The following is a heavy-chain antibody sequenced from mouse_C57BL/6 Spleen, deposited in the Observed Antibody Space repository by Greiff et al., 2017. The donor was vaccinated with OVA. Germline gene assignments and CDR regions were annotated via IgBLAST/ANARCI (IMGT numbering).Heavy chain of an antibody. V-gene: IGHV5-17*01. D-gene: IGHD2-3*01. CDR1: GFTFSDYG. Sequence: EVHLVESGGGLVKPGGSLKLSCAASGFTFSDYGMHWVRQAPEKGLEWVAYISSGSSTIYYADTVKGRFTISRDNAKNTLFLQMTSLRSEDTAMYYCARLDGYSYYAMDYRGQGTSVTVSS. CDR2: ISSGSSTI. J-gene: IGHJ4*01. CDR3: ARLDGYSYYAMDY.